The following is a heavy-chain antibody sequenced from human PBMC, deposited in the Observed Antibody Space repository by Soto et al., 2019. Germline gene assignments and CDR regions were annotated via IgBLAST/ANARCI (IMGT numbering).Heavy chain of an antibody. Sequence: QLQLQESGTGLVKPSETLSLTCSVSDDSINSDNYYCGWIRQPPGKGLEWTGSIYYRGNAYYNPSLQTRVTISLDKSKSPFSLKLNSVTAADSAVYFCARLEGLATISYYFDFWGPGALVTVSS. J-gene: IGHJ4*02. CDR1: DDSINSDNYY. CDR3: ARLEGLATISYYFDF. V-gene: IGHV4-39*01. D-gene: IGHD3-9*01. CDR2: IYYRGNA.